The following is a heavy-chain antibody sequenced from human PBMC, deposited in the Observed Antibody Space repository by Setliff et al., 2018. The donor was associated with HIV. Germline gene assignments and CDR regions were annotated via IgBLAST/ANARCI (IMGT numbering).Heavy chain of an antibody. CDR1: GGSISSYY. J-gene: IGHJ4*02. V-gene: IGHV4-4*08. Sequence: SETLSLTCTVSGGSISSYYWSWIRQPPGKGLEWIGYIYTSGSTNYNPSLKSRVTISVDTSKNQFSLKLSSVTAADTALYYCARLSQYSYDSSGYYFSDYWGQGSLVTVSS. D-gene: IGHD3-22*01. CDR3: ARLSQYSYDSSGYYFSDY. CDR2: IYTSGST.